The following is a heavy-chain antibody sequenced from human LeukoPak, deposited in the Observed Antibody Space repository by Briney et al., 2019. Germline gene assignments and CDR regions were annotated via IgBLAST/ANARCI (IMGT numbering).Heavy chain of an antibody. V-gene: IGHV4-59*01. J-gene: IGHJ4*02. D-gene: IGHD2-2*01. CDR2: IYYTGST. Sequence: SETLSLTCTVSGGSIDSYYWGWIRQPPGKGLEWIGYIYYTGSTEYHPSLKSRVTISLDTSKNQFSLKLTSVTAADTAVYYCARVYQSAEYYFDYWGQGNLVSVSS. CDR1: GGSIDSYY. CDR3: ARVYQSAEYYFDY.